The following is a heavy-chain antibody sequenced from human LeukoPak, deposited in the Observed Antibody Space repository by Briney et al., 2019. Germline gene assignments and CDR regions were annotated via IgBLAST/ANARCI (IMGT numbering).Heavy chain of an antibody. D-gene: IGHD3-3*01. CDR2: ISYSGST. J-gene: IGHJ5*02. Sequence: SETLSLTCTVSGGSISNYYWSWIRQSPGKGLEWIAYISYSGSTNYNPSLKSRLTISVDTSKNQFPLKLSSVTAADTAVYYCARGGVADYDFWSGLHNWFDPWGQGTLVTVSS. V-gene: IGHV4-59*08. CDR1: GGSISNYY. CDR3: ARGGVADYDFWSGLHNWFDP.